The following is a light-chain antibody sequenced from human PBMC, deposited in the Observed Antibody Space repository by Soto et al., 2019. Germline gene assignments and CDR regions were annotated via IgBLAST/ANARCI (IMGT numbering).Light chain of an antibody. CDR3: QQYGGSMET. J-gene: IGKJ1*01. CDR2: GAS. Sequence: DILLTQSPASLSFSPGDRAPLSSSASQSIRNNFLAWYQHNPGQAPRLLIYGASTRASGIPDRFSGSGSGTDFTLTINRLEPEDFALYFCQQYGGSMETFGQGTKVDI. V-gene: IGKV3-20*01. CDR1: QSIRNNF.